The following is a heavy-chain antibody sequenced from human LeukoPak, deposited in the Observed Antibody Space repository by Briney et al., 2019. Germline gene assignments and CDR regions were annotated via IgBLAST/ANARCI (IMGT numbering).Heavy chain of an antibody. CDR3: ARVETEGFLEWLSYSQ. J-gene: IGHJ4*02. D-gene: IGHD3-3*01. V-gene: IGHV4-39*07. Sequence: SETLSLTCTVSGGSISSGSYYWSWIRQPPGKGLEWIGEINHSGSTNYNPSLKSRVTISVDTSKNQFSLKLSSVTAADTAVYYCARVETEGFLEWLSYSQWGQGTLVTVSS. CDR1: GGSISSGSYY. CDR2: INHSGST.